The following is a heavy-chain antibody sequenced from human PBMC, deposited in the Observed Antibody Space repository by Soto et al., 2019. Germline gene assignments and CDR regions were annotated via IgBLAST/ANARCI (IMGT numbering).Heavy chain of an antibody. Sequence: QVQLQESGPGLVKPSQTLSLTCTVSGGSISSGGYYWSWIRQHPGKGLEWIGYIYYSGSTYYNPSLKSRVNISVETSKNQFSLKLSSVTAADTAVYYCARGEDGSGSPGGMDVWGQGTTVTVSS. D-gene: IGHD3-10*01. J-gene: IGHJ6*02. CDR1: GGSISSGGYY. V-gene: IGHV4-31*03. CDR2: IYYSGST. CDR3: ARGEDGSGSPGGMDV.